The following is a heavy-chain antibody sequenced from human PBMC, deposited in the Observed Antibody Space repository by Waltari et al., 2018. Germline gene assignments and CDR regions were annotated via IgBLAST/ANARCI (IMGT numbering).Heavy chain of an antibody. CDR2: IGDGGAST. J-gene: IGHJ4*02. V-gene: IGHV3-23*01. CDR1: GFSFNLYG. D-gene: IGHD3-16*02. Sequence: EVRLLESGGGLEQPGGSLRLSCAASGFSFNLYGMSWVRQAPGKGLEWVSSIGDGGASTYEAESVRGRFTISRDNPKNTLYLQMNSLRAEDTAVYYCAKAGDYIWGTNRHFEYWGQGTLVTVSS. CDR3: AKAGDYIWGTNRHFEY.